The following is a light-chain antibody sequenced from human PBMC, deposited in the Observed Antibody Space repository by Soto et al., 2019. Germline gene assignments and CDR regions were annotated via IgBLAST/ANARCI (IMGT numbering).Light chain of an antibody. CDR2: AAS. CDR1: QGISSY. J-gene: IGKJ3*01. Sequence: DIQLTQSPSFLSASVEDRVTITCRASQGISSYLAWYQQKPGKAPKLLIYAASTLQSGVPSRFSGSGSGTEFTLTISSLLPEDFATYYCQQLNSYLGFTFGPGPKVDIK. CDR3: QQLNSYLGFT. V-gene: IGKV1-9*01.